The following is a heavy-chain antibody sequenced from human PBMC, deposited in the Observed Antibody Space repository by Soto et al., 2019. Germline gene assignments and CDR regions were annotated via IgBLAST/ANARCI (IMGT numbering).Heavy chain of an antibody. CDR1: GFSISSHY. Sequence: PSETLSLTCTVSGFSISSHYWIWIRQPPGKGLEWIRYIYYSGSTNYNPSLKSRVTISVDTSKNQFSLKLSSVTAADTAVYYCARRGRRGDGYNHDYWGQGTLVTVSS. D-gene: IGHD5-12*01. V-gene: IGHV4-59*08. J-gene: IGHJ4*02. CDR2: IYYSGST. CDR3: ARRGRRGDGYNHDY.